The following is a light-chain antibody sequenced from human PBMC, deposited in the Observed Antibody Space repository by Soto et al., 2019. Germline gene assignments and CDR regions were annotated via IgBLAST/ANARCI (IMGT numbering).Light chain of an antibody. J-gene: IGKJ1*01. V-gene: IGKV3-15*01. CDR3: QQYNKWRT. Sequence: EIVMTQSPATLSVSPGERVTLSCRASESVSSSIAWYQQRTGQAPRLLIYGASTRATGIAARFSGSGSGTEFTLTISSLQSEDFAIYYCQQYNKWRTFGQGTKVEIK. CDR1: ESVSSS. CDR2: GAS.